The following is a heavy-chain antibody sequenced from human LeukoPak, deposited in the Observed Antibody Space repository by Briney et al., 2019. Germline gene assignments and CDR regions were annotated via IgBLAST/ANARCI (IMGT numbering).Heavy chain of an antibody. CDR1: GFTFDGYG. CDR3: AKLDIAAAGE. CDR2: INWDGDST. Sequence: TGGSLRLSCAASGFTFDGYGMSWVRQAPGKGLEWVSTINWDGDSTDYADSVKGRFTISRDNAKNSLYLHLSSLTVEDTAFYYCAKLDIAAAGEWGQGTLVTVSS. J-gene: IGHJ4*02. V-gene: IGHV3-20*04. D-gene: IGHD6-13*01.